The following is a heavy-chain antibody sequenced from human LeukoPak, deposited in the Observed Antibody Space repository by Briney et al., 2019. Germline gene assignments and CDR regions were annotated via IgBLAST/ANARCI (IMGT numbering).Heavy chain of an antibody. CDR2: INHSGST. CDR3: ARRYGSGSRDLFDY. V-gene: IGHV4-34*01. CDR1: GGSFSGYY. J-gene: IGHJ4*02. Sequence: SETLSLTCAVYGGSFSGYYWSWIRQPPGKGLEWIGEINHSGSTNYNPSLKSRVTISVDTSKNQFSLKLTSVTAADTAVYYCARRYGSGSRDLFDYWGQGTLVTVSS. D-gene: IGHD3-10*01.